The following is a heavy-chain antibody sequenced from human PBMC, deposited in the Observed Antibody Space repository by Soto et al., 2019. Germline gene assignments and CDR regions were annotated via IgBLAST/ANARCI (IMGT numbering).Heavy chain of an antibody. V-gene: IGHV5-51*01. Sequence: GESLKICCKGSGYSFTSYWIGWVRQMPGKGLEWMGIIYPGDSDIRYSPSFQGQVTISADKSISTAYLQWSSLKASDTAMYYCARQNNYDFWSGYADKNYFDYWGQGTLVTVSS. D-gene: IGHD3-3*01. CDR2: IYPGDSDI. J-gene: IGHJ4*02. CDR1: GYSFTSYW. CDR3: ARQNNYDFWSGYADKNYFDY.